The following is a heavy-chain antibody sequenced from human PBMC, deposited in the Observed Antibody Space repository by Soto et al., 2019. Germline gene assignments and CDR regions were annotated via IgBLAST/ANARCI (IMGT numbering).Heavy chain of an antibody. Sequence: GGSLRHSYAASEVNFSSYAMSWVRQPPGKGLEWVSAISGSGGSTYYADSVKGWFTISRDNSKNTLYLQMNSLRAEDTAVYYCAKLAAAGIVYWGQGTLVTVSS. CDR1: EVNFSSYA. V-gene: IGHV3-23*01. CDR2: ISGSGGST. J-gene: IGHJ4*02. CDR3: AKLAAAGIVY. D-gene: IGHD6-13*01.